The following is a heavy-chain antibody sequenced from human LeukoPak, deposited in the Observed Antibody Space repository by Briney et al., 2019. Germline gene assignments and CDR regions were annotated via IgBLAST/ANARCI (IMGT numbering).Heavy chain of an antibody. CDR2: ISGSGGST. Sequence: GGSLRLSCAAYGLTFSSYAMSWVRQAPGKGLEWVSAISGSGGSTYYADSVKGRFTISRDNSKNTLYLQMNSLRAEDTAVYYCAKGSGYGAEWFFDYWGQGTLVTVSS. J-gene: IGHJ4*02. D-gene: IGHD5-12*01. V-gene: IGHV3-23*01. CDR1: GLTFSSYA. CDR3: AKGSGYGAEWFFDY.